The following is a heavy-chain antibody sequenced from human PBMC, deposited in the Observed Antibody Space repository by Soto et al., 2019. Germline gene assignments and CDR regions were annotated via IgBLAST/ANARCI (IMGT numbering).Heavy chain of an antibody. CDR2: MNPNSGNT. J-gene: IGHJ6*02. CDR1: GYTFTSYD. D-gene: IGHD5-12*01. V-gene: IGHV1-8*01. CDR3: ARGGRGYSGYYGMDV. Sequence: GASVKVSCKASGYTFTSYDINWVRQATGQGLEGMGWMNPNSGNTGYAQKFQGRVTMTRNTSISTAYMQLSSLRSEATAVYYCARGGRGYSGYYGMDVWGQGTTVTVSS.